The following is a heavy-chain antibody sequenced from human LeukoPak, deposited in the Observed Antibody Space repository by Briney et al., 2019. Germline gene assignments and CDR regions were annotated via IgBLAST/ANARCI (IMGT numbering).Heavy chain of an antibody. Sequence: PGGSLRLSCAASGFTFSSYSMNWVRQAPGKGLEWVSSISSSSSYIYYADSVKGRFTISRDNSKNTLYLQMNSLRAEDTAVYYCAKSRQYYGSGTNDYWGQGTLVTVSS. V-gene: IGHV3-21*04. CDR3: AKSRQYYGSGTNDY. D-gene: IGHD3-10*01. CDR2: ISSSSSYI. CDR1: GFTFSSYS. J-gene: IGHJ4*02.